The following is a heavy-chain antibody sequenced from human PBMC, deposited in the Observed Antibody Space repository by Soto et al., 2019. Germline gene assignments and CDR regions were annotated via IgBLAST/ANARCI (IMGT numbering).Heavy chain of an antibody. V-gene: IGHV4-31*03. D-gene: IGHD3-16*01. CDR3: ARAPFWGYGLDV. Sequence: QVQLQESGPGLVKPSQTLSLTCTVSGGSISGGGDYWSWIRQYPGKGLEWIGGIHYLGSTYYNPSLKSRISISMDTSKNQFSLKVNSVTAADTAVYYCARAPFWGYGLDVWGQGTTVAVSS. J-gene: IGHJ6*02. CDR1: GGSISGGGDY. CDR2: IHYLGST.